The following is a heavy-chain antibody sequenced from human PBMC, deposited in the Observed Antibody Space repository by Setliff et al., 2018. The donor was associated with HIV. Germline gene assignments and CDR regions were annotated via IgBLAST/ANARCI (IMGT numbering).Heavy chain of an antibody. J-gene: IGHJ6*03. CDR3: ARDPRSGYDSDTAMVTVYYYYMDV. Sequence: ASVKVSCKASGYTFTGYHMHWVRQAPGQGLEWMGWINPHSGGTKYAQNVQGRVTMTTDTSTSTAYMELRSLRYDDTAVYYCARDPRSGYDSDTAMVTVYYYYMDVWGKGTTVTVSS. CDR1: GYTFTGYH. D-gene: IGHD5-18*01. V-gene: IGHV1-2*02. CDR2: INPHSGGT.